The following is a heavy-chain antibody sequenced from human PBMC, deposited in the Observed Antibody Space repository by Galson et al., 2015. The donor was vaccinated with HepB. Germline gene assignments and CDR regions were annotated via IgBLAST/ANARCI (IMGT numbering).Heavy chain of an antibody. CDR2: INWNDDK. J-gene: IGHJ4*02. CDR3: ARSLGLVGPYFDY. V-gene: IGHV2-5*01. D-gene: IGHD3/OR15-3a*01. Sequence: PALVKPTQTLTLTCTFSGFSLRVSGMGVGWIRQPPGKALEWPAFINWNDDKRYNPSLKNRLTIIKDTFKNQVVLRMTNMDPADTATYYCARSLGLVGPYFDYWGQGSPITVSS. CDR1: GFSLRVSGMG.